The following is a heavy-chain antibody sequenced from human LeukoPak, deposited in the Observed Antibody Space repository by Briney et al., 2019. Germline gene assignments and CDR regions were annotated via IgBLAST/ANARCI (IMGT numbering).Heavy chain of an antibody. J-gene: IGHJ2*01. Sequence: GASVKVSCKASGYTFTGYYMLWVRQDPGPGLEWMGWINPNSGGTNYAQKFQGRVTMTRETSISTAYMELSRLRSDDTAVYYCARDWQWLGYWYFDLWGRGTLVTVSS. CDR1: GYTFTGYY. CDR3: ARDWQWLGYWYFDL. V-gene: IGHV1-2*02. D-gene: IGHD6-19*01. CDR2: INPNSGGT.